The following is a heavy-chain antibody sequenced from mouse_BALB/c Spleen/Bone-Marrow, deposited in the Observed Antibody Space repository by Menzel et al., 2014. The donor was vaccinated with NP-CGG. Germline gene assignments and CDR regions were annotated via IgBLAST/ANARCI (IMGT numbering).Heavy chain of an antibody. CDR1: GFTFSNYG. D-gene: IGHD2-4*01. CDR2: INVNGDTT. Sequence: EVMLVESGGGLVQPGGSLKLSCAASGFTFSNYGMSWVRPTPDKRLEMIATINVNGDTTYHPDSVKGRFTISRDNVKNTLYLQMSSLKSEDTAMYYCARGYDYSSWFAYWGQGTLVTVSA. V-gene: IGHV5-6-3*01. CDR3: ARGYDYSSWFAY. J-gene: IGHJ3*01.